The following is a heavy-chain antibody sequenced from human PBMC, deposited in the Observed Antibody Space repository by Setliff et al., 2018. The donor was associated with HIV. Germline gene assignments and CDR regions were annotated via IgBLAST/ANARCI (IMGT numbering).Heavy chain of an antibody. CDR3: TRWAPANHYFHYYMDV. V-gene: IGHV3-53*01. Sequence: PGGSLRLSCAASGLTFSNYAMSWVRQAPGKGLEWVSVIYSGGSTYYADSVKGRLTISRDNSKNTVYLQMNSLRAEDTAVYYCTRWAPANHYFHYYMDVWGKGTTVTVSS. CDR2: IYSGGST. J-gene: IGHJ6*03. CDR1: GLTFSNYA.